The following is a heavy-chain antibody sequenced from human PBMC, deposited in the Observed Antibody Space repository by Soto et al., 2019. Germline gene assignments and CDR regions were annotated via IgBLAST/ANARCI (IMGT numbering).Heavy chain of an antibody. CDR3: ARVAFGPIDY. D-gene: IGHD3-16*01. Sequence: SETLSLTCTVSNYSISSGYYWGWIRQSPGEGLEWIVSMYHSGTTYYNPSLKSRVTISIDTSKNQFSLKLTSVTSADTAVYFCARVAFGPIDYWGQGSLVTVSS. CDR2: MYHSGTT. J-gene: IGHJ4*02. CDR1: NYSISSGYY. V-gene: IGHV4-38-2*02.